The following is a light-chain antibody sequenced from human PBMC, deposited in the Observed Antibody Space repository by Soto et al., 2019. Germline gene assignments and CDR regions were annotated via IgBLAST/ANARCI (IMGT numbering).Light chain of an antibody. CDR1: QSISSR. CDR2: KAS. V-gene: IGKV1-5*03. CDR3: QQYNSYPYT. J-gene: IGKJ2*01. Sequence: DIQMTQSPSTLSASVGDRVTITCRASQSISSRLAWYQQKPGKAPKLLIYKASSLESGVPPRFSGSGSGAKYSTTTISRLAYDDATVYCQQYNSYPYTFGQGTKLEIK.